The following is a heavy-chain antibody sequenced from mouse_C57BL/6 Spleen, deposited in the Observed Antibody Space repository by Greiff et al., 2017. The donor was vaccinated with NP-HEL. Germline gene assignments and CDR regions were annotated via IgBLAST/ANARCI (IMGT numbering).Heavy chain of an antibody. CDR3: ARSAVVDSYAMDY. D-gene: IGHD1-1*01. CDR1: GYTFTDYY. V-gene: IGHV1-26*01. CDR2: INPNNGGT. J-gene: IGHJ4*01. Sequence: EVQLQQSGPELVKPGASVKISCKASGYTFTDYYMNWVKQSHGKSLEWIGDINPNNGGTSYNQKFKGKATLTVDKSSSTAYMELRSLTSEDSAVYYYARSAVVDSYAMDYWGQGTSVTVSS.